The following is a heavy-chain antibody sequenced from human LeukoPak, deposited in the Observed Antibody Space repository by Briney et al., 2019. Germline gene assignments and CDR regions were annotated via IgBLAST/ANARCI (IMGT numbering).Heavy chain of an antibody. CDR1: GFTFSSYG. CDR2: ISNDGSNK. CDR3: AKSGGSYYSTLDS. J-gene: IGHJ4*02. D-gene: IGHD1-26*01. Sequence: PGRSLRLSCAASGFTFSSYGMHWVRQAPGKGLEWVAVISNDGSNKYYADSVKGRFTISRDSYKKMLYLQMDSLRVEDTAVYYCAKSGGSYYSTLDSWGQGTLVTVSS. V-gene: IGHV3-30*18.